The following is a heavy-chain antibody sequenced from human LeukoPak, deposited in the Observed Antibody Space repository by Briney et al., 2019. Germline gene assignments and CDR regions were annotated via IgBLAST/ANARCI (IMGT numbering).Heavy chain of an antibody. D-gene: IGHD6-13*01. CDR3: AARSGQLFDF. CDR1: GDSITSAGYS. CDR2: IYPSGAT. J-gene: IGHJ4*02. Sequence: SQTLSLTCDVSGDSITSAGYSWSWIRQPPGKGLEWIGYIYPSGATYYNPSLESRVTISVDTSKNQFSLKFNSVTAADTAVYYCAARSGQLFDFWGQGILVTVSS. V-gene: IGHV4-30-2*01.